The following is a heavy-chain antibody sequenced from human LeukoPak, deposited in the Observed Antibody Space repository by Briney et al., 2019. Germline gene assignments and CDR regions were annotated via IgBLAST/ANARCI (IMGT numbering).Heavy chain of an antibody. CDR2: INPNSGGT. Sequence: GASVKVSCKASGYTFTGYYMHWVRQAPGQGLEWMGWINPNSGGTNYAQKFQGWVTMTRDTSISTAYMELSRLRSDDTAVYYCARSAGRAVVITGAYYYFDYWGQGTLVTVS. D-gene: IGHD3-22*01. CDR3: ARSAGRAVVITGAYYYFDY. J-gene: IGHJ4*02. V-gene: IGHV1-2*04. CDR1: GYTFTGYY.